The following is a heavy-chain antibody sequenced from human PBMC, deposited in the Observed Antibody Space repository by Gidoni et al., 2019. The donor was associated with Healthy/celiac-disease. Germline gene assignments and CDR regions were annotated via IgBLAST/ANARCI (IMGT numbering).Heavy chain of an antibody. CDR2: INPNRGGT. J-gene: IGHJ4*02. CDR1: GYTFTGYY. CDR3: ARDGGEMATTNYYFDY. Sequence: QVQLVQSGAEVKKPGASVKVSCKASGYTFTGYYMHWVRQAPGQGLEGMGWINPNRGGTNYAQKCQGRVTRTRDTSISTAYMELSRLRADDTAVYYCARDGGEMATTNYYFDYWGQGTLVTVSS. D-gene: IGHD1-1*01. V-gene: IGHV1-2*02.